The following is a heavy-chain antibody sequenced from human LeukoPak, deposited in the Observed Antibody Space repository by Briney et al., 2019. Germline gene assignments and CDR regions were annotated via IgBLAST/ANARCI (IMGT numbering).Heavy chain of an antibody. D-gene: IGHD3-10*01. Sequence: TGGSLRLSCAASGFTFSSYAMGWVRQAPGKGLEWVSIIYSGGSTYYADSVKGRFTISGDNSKNTLYFQMNSLRAEDTAVYYCARAPYGNYYYYYMDVWGKGTTVTVSS. CDR1: GFTFSSYA. CDR2: IYSGGST. V-gene: IGHV3-53*01. J-gene: IGHJ6*03. CDR3: ARAPYGNYYYYYMDV.